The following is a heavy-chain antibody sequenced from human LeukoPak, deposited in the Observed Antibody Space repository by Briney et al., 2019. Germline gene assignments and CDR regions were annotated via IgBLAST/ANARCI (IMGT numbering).Heavy chain of an antibody. Sequence: ASVKVSCKASGYTFTSYGISWVRQAPGQGLEWMGWISAYNGNTNYAQKLQGRVTMTTDTSTSTAYMELRSLRSDDTAVYYCARGPADIVVVPAAIIYYYGMDVWGQGTTVTVS. CDR2: ISAYNGNT. J-gene: IGHJ6*02. V-gene: IGHV1-18*01. CDR3: ARGPADIVVVPAAIIYYYGMDV. D-gene: IGHD2-2*01. CDR1: GYTFTSYG.